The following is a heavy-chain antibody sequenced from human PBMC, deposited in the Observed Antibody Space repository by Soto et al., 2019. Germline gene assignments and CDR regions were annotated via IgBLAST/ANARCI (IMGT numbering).Heavy chain of an antibody. V-gene: IGHV3-49*03. CDR2: IRSKAYGGTT. Sequence: QTLSLSCTASGFTFGDYALSWIRQAPGKGLEWIGYIRSKAYGGTTEYAASVKGRFTISRDDFKTIAYLQMNSLKTEDTAVYYCTKGKYFDYWGQGTLVTVSS. CDR1: GFTFGDYA. J-gene: IGHJ4*02. CDR3: TKGKYFDY.